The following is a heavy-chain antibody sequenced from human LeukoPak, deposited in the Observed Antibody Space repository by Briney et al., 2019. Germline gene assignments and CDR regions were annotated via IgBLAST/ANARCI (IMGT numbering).Heavy chain of an antibody. Sequence: GGSLRLSCAASGFTFSSYAMSWVRQAPGKGLEWVSAISGSGGSTYYADSVKGRSTISRDNSKNTLYLQMNSLRAEDTAVYYCAKDLLRFLEWFRSYYMDVWGKGTTVTVSS. CDR2: ISGSGGST. D-gene: IGHD3-3*01. V-gene: IGHV3-23*01. CDR3: AKDLLRFLEWFRSYYMDV. J-gene: IGHJ6*03. CDR1: GFTFSSYA.